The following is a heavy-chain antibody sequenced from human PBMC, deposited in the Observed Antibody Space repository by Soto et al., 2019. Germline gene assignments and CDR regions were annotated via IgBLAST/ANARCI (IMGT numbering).Heavy chain of an antibody. Sequence: GGSLRLSCSASGFTFSSYAMTWVRQAPGKGLKWVSTISGSGGSTDYADSVKGRFTISRDNSKNTLYLHMNSLRAADTAVYYCAKDGSYRGWFDPWGQGTLVTVSS. D-gene: IGHD1-26*01. CDR2: ISGSGGST. CDR3: AKDGSYRGWFDP. CDR1: GFTFSSYA. J-gene: IGHJ5*02. V-gene: IGHV3-23*01.